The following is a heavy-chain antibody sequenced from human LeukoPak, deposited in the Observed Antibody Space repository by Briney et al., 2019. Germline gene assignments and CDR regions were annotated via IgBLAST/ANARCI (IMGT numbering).Heavy chain of an antibody. V-gene: IGHV3-53*01. Sequence: GGSLRLSCAATGFTVITNDMTWVRQAPGKGLEWVSVLYSDGNTKYADSVQGRFTISRDNSKNTLYLEMNSLSPDDTAVYYCARGVEPLAANTLAYWGQGTLVTVSS. CDR1: GFTVITND. CDR2: LYSDGNT. J-gene: IGHJ4*02. D-gene: IGHD1-14*01. CDR3: ARGVEPLAANTLAY.